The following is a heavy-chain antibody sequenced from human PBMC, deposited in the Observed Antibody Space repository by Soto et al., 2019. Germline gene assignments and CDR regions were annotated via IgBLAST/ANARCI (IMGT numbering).Heavy chain of an antibody. J-gene: IGHJ2*01. Sequence: EVQLVESGGGLVQPGGSLKLSCAASGFTFSGSAMHWVRQASGKGLEWVGRIRSKANSYATAYAASVKGRFTISRDDSKNTAYLPMNSLKTEDTAVYYCTRPLFDYGDPYWYFDLWGRGTLVTVSS. CDR2: IRSKANSYAT. CDR1: GFTFSGSA. CDR3: TRPLFDYGDPYWYFDL. D-gene: IGHD4-17*01. V-gene: IGHV3-73*01.